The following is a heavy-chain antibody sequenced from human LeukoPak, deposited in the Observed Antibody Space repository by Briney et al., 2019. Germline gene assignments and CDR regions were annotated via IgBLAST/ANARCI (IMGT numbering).Heavy chain of an antibody. CDR2: ISGSGGST. D-gene: IGHD6-13*01. Sequence: GGSLRLSCAASGFTFTNYVMSWVRQAPGTGLEWVSAISGSGGSTYYADSVKGRFTISRDNSKNTLYLQMNSLRAEDTAVYYCAKEKGPSSSWYYFDYWGQGTLVTVSS. CDR3: AKEKGPSSSWYYFDY. CDR1: GFTFTNYV. J-gene: IGHJ4*02. V-gene: IGHV3-23*01.